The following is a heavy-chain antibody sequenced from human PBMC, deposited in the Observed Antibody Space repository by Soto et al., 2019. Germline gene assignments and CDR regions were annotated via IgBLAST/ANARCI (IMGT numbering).Heavy chain of an antibody. CDR2: IIPLFRKT. Sequence: QVQLVQSGDEVKRPGSSVKVSCKASGDMFRNSAFTWVRQAPGQGLAWMGVIIPLFRKTDVAQKFQGRVNLTADESTSSIYMEVSSLTSEDTAVYYCARARLSNGDPNIYFFSGLDVWGQGTTITVSS. CDR1: GDMFRNSA. CDR3: ARARLSNGDPNIYFFSGLDV. J-gene: IGHJ6*02. V-gene: IGHV1-69*01. D-gene: IGHD3-10*01.